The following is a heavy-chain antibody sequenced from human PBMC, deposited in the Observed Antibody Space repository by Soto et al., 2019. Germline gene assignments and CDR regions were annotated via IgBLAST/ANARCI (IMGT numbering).Heavy chain of an antibody. CDR1: GYTFTSYG. CDR3: ARGINDYSNYAAQPFDP. V-gene: IGHV1-8*02. D-gene: IGHD4-4*01. CDR2: MNPNSGNT. J-gene: IGHJ5*02. Sequence: GASVKVSCKASGYTFTSYGISWVRQAPGQGFEWMGWMNPNSGNTSYAQKFQGRVTMTTNTSISTAYMELSSLRSEDTAVYYCARGINDYSNYAAQPFDPWGQGTLVTVSS.